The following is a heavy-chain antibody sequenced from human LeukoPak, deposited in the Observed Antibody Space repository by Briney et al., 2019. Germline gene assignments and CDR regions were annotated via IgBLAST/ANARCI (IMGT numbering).Heavy chain of an antibody. CDR1: VGSFSGYY. CDR3: ARDSAAMVSMVDY. V-gene: IGHV4-34*12. Sequence: SETLSLTCAVYVGSFSGYYWSWIRQPPGKGLEWIGRIFYSGSTHYTPPLKSRVTISVDTSKNQFSLKLSSVTAADTAVYYCARDSAAMVSMVDYWGQGTLVTVSS. CDR2: IFYSGST. D-gene: IGHD5-18*01. J-gene: IGHJ4*02.